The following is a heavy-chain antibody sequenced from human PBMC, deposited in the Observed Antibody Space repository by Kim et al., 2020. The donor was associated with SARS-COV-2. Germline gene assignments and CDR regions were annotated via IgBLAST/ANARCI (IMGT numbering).Heavy chain of an antibody. V-gene: IGHV4-59*01. Sequence: NYNPPLKSRVTISIHTSRNQFSLTLASVTSADTAMYYCARDRDGGSSSDYWGQGTLVSVSS. CDR3: ARDRDGGSSSDY. D-gene: IGHD2-15*01. J-gene: IGHJ4*02.